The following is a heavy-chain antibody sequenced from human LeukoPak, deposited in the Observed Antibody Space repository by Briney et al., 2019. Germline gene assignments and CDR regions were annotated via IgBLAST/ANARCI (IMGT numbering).Heavy chain of an antibody. CDR3: ARGGWNKFDY. J-gene: IGHJ4*02. CDR1: GGSISSYY. D-gene: IGHD3-22*01. CDR2: IYYSGST. Sequence: SETLSLTCTVSGGSISSYYWSWIRQPPGKGLEWIGYIYYSGSTNYNPSLKSRVTISVDTSKNQFSLKLSSVTAADTAVYYCARGGWNKFDYWGQGTLVTVSS. V-gene: IGHV4-59*01.